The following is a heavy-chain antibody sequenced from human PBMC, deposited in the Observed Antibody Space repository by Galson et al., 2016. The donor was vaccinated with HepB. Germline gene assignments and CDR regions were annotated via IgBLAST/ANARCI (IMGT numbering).Heavy chain of an antibody. CDR3: ARLLRHGHGRGD. Sequence: SETLSLTCTISGDSISTNNWWSWVRQPPGKGLEWIGEIYHSGTTNYNPSLKSRVIMSVDKSKNQFSLKFNSVTAADTALYYCARLLRHGHGRGDWGQGTLVTVSS. CDR2: IYHSGTT. CDR1: GDSISTNNW. J-gene: IGHJ4*02. D-gene: IGHD1-26*01. V-gene: IGHV4-4*02.